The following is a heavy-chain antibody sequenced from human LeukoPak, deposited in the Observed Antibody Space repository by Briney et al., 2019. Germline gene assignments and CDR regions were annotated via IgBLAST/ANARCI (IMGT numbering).Heavy chain of an antibody. D-gene: IGHD1-26*01. V-gene: IGHV4-59*08. CDR3: ARHNKVGARALLI. CDR1: GRSISSYY. Sequence: PSETLSLTRTVSGRSISSYYWSLIRQPPGKGLEWIGYIYYSGSTNYNPSLKSRVTISVDTSKNQFSLKLSSVTAADTAVYYCARHNKVGARALLIWGQGTMVTVSS. CDR2: IYYSGST. J-gene: IGHJ3*02.